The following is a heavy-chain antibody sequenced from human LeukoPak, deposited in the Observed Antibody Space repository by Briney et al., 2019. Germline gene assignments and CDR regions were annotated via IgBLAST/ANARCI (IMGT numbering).Heavy chain of an antibody. J-gene: IGHJ3*02. CDR2: IYYSGST. CDR1: GVSISRYY. D-gene: IGHD4-17*01. V-gene: IGHV4-59*01. Sequence: SETLSLTCTVSGVSISRYYWNWIRQPPGKGLEWIGYIYYSGSTNYNPSLKSRVTISVDTSKNQFSLRLSSVTAADTAVYYCARGFYGDYLFDAFDMWGQGTMVTVSS. CDR3: ARGFYGDYLFDAFDM.